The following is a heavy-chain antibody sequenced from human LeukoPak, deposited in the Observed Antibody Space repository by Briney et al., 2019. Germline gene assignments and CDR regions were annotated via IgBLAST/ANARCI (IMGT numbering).Heavy chain of an antibody. J-gene: IGHJ4*02. CDR3: ARTSGVSAAGSPYYFDY. D-gene: IGHD6-13*01. CDR2: ISPYSGNT. CDR1: GYTFHNYG. V-gene: IGHV1-18*01. Sequence: GASVKVSCKASGYTFHNYGISWVRQAPGQGLEWMGWISPYSGNTDYTERLQGRVTMTTDTSTTTAFMELRSLRSDDTAVYYCARTSGVSAAGSPYYFDYWGQGTPVTVSS.